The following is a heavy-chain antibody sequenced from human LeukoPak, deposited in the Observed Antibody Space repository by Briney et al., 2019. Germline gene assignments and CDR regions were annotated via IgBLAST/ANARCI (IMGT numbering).Heavy chain of an antibody. Sequence: GAAVPVSCKACGCTLTEYYLHGVGPAPGRGGEGMGWINLNRGDTNYAQKFQGRVTMTRDTSISTAHMEMSRLRSDDTAVYYCARANFLYCSSTTCLFDYWGQGTLVTVSS. J-gene: IGHJ4*02. V-gene: IGHV1-2*02. D-gene: IGHD2-2*01. CDR3: ARANFLYCSSTTCLFDY. CDR1: GCTLTEYY. CDR2: INLNRGDT.